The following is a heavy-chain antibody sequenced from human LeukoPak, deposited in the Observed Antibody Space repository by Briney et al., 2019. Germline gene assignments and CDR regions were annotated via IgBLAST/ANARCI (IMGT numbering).Heavy chain of an antibody. J-gene: IGHJ6*03. Sequence: ASVKVSCKASGYTFAAYYIHWVRQAPGQGLEWMGWINPNSGATNYAQKFQGRVTMTRDTSITTGYMELSSLRSDDTAVYYCARGPGPSLLFHYMGLWGKGTTVTVSS. CDR1: GYTFAAYY. CDR3: ARGPGPSLLFHYMGL. V-gene: IGHV1-2*02. D-gene: IGHD2-15*01. CDR2: INPNSGAT.